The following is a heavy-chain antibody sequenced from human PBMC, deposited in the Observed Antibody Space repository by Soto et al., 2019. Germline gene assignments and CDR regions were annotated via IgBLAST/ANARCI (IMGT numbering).Heavy chain of an antibody. CDR1: GFTFIDYA. Sequence: GSLRLSCVASGFTFIDYAMTWVRQAPGKGLEWVATISATGGNIEYTDSLKGRFTISRDNSKNTLYLQLNGLTSDDTAVHYCAKVAGGLGYFDLWGRGTLVTDSS. V-gene: IGHV3-23*01. D-gene: IGHD3-16*01. J-gene: IGHJ2*01. CDR3: AKVAGGLGYFDL. CDR2: ISATGGNI.